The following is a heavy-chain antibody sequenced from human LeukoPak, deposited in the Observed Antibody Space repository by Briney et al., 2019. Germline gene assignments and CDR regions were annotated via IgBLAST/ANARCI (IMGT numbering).Heavy chain of an antibody. CDR1: GGSISSGSYY. V-gene: IGHV4-61*01. J-gene: IGHJ4*02. Sequence: PSQTLSLTCTVSGGSISSGSYYWSWIRQPPGKGLEWIGYIYYSGSTNYNPSLKSRVTISVDTSKNQFSLKLSSVTAADTAVYYCAARLDTAIFDYWGQGTLVTVSS. CDR3: AARLDTAIFDY. D-gene: IGHD5-18*01. CDR2: IYYSGST.